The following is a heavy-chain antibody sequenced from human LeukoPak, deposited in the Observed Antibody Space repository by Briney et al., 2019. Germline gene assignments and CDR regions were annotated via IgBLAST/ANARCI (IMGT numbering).Heavy chain of an antibody. V-gene: IGHV4-34*01. D-gene: IGHD1-26*01. CDR1: NASFSGYY. Sequence: SETLSLTCAVYNASFSGYYWSWIRQSREKGLEWIGEINHSGSTNYNPSLKSRVTISVDTSKNQFSLKLSSVTAADTAVYYCARDRGSQPFIDYWGQGTLVTVSS. J-gene: IGHJ4*02. CDR3: ARDRGSQPFIDY. CDR2: INHSGST.